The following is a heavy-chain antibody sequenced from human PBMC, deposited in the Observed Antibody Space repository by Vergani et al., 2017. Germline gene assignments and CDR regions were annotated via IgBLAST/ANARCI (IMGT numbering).Heavy chain of an antibody. V-gene: IGHV3-48*01. CDR1: GFRFSDYN. Sequence: EVQLVESGGGLVQRGGSLRLSCAASGFRFSDYNMNWVRQTPGKGLEWISYISATRGTTYYADSVKGRVTISRDNAKNSLFLQMNSLRVEETAVYFCAGGRLTQGRYFDFWGLGTLVTVSS. CDR3: AGGRLTQGRYFDF. D-gene: IGHD2-21*02. J-gene: IGHJ4*02. CDR2: ISATRGTT.